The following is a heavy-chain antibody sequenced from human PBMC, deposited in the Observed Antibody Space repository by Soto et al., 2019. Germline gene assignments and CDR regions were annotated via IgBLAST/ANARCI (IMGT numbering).Heavy chain of an antibody. D-gene: IGHD3-10*01. CDR2: IYYSGST. V-gene: IGHV4-30-4*01. CDR1: GGSISSGDYY. CDR3: ARVAGSYIHDY. Sequence: SETLSLTCTVSGGSISSGDYYWSWIRQPPGKGLEWIGYIYYSGSTYYNPSLKSRVTISVDTSKNQFSLKLSSVTAADTAVYYCARVAGSYIHDYWGQGTLVTVSS. J-gene: IGHJ4*02.